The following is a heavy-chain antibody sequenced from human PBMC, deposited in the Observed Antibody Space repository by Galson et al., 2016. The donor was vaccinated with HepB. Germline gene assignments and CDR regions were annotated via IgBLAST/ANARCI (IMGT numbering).Heavy chain of an antibody. D-gene: IGHD6-25*01. Sequence: SLRLSCAASGFTFSSFWMHWVRQVPGKGLVWVSRINEYGSRIDYADSVKGRFTISRDNAKNSLYLQMNSLRAEDTAVYYCARPRAQPDDALDIWGQGTMVTVSS. V-gene: IGHV3-74*01. CDR2: INEYGSRI. CDR3: ARPRAQPDDALDI. CDR1: GFTFSSFW. J-gene: IGHJ3*02.